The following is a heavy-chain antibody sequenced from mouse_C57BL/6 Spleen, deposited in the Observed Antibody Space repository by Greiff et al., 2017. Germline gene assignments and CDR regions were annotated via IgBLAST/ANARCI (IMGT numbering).Heavy chain of an antibody. D-gene: IGHD2-4*01. V-gene: IGHV6-6*01. CDR1: GFTFSDAW. CDR3: TRFYDDDGAY. CDR2: IRNKANNHAT. J-gene: IGHJ3*01. Sequence: EVKLVESGGGLVQPGGSMKLSCAASGFTFSDAWMDWVRQSPEKGLEWVAEIRNKANNHATYYAESVKGRFTISRDDSTISVYLRMNSLRAEDVGIYYCTRFYDDDGAYWGQGTLVTVSA.